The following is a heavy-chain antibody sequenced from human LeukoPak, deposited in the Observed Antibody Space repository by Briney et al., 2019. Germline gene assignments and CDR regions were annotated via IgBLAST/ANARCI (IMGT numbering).Heavy chain of an antibody. J-gene: IGHJ3*02. Sequence: GESLKISCKGSGYSFDTYWIGWVRQMPGRGLEWMGIIYPEDSDTRYSPSFQGQVTISVDKSISTAYLQWSSLKASDTAMNYCARRYCSSSRCYVRAFDIWGQGTLVTVSS. D-gene: IGHD2-2*01. CDR3: ARRYCSSSRCYVRAFDI. CDR1: GYSFDTYW. V-gene: IGHV5-51*01. CDR2: IYPEDSDT.